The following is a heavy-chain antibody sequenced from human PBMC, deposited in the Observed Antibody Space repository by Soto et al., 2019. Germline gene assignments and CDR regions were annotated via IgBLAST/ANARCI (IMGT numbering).Heavy chain of an antibody. CDR2: IDYSGST. Sequence: QVQLQESGPGLVKPSQTLSLTCTVSGGSISSGGYYWSWIRQHPGKGLEWIGYIDYSGSTYYNPSLKSRVTSSVDTSKNQFSLKRSSVTAADTAVYYCAWGVTMVRGLGLCYFDYGGQGTLVTVSS. V-gene: IGHV4-31*03. CDR3: AWGVTMVRGLGLCYFDY. D-gene: IGHD3-10*01. J-gene: IGHJ4*02. CDR1: GGSISSGGYY.